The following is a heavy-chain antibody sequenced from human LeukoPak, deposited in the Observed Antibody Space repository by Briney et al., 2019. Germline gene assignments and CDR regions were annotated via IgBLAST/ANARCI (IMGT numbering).Heavy chain of an antibody. CDR2: IRYDGSNK. CDR1: GFTFSSYG. J-gene: IGHJ4*02. CDR3: AKETYYYDSSGYYYGSGSDQVDY. D-gene: IGHD3-22*01. Sequence: PGGSLRLSCAASGFTFSSYGMHWVRQAPGKGLEWVAFIRYDGSNKYYADSVKGRFTISRDNSKNTLYLQMNNLRAEDTAVYYCAKETYYYDSSGYYYGSGSDQVDYWGQGTLVTLSS. V-gene: IGHV3-30*02.